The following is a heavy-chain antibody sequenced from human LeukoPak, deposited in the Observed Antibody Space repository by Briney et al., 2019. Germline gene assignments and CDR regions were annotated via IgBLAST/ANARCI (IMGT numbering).Heavy chain of an antibody. CDR3: ARHLIVVVPAAHFDI. Sequence: SETLSLTCTVSGGSISSGSYYWSWIRQPAGKGLEWIGRIYTSGSTNYNPSLKSRVTMSVDTSKNQFSLKLSSVTAADTAVYYCARHLIVVVPAAHFDIWGQGTMVTVSS. V-gene: IGHV4-61*02. CDR2: IYTSGST. CDR1: GGSISSGSYY. J-gene: IGHJ3*02. D-gene: IGHD2-2*01.